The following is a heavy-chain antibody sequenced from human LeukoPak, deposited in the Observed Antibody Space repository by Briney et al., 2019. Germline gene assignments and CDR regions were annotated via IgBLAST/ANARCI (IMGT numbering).Heavy chain of an antibody. CDR2: INLNSGGT. J-gene: IGHJ6*02. CDR1: GYTFTGYY. V-gene: IGHV1-2*04. CDR3: ASGYYYYYGMDV. Sequence: ASVKVSCKASGYTFTGYYMHWVRQAPGQGLEWMGWINLNSGGTNYAQKFQGWVTTTRDTSISTAYMELSRLRSDDTAVYYCASGYYYYYGMDVWGQGTTVTVSS.